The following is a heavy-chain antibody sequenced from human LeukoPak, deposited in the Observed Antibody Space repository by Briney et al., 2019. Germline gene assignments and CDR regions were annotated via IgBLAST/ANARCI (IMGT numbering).Heavy chain of an antibody. J-gene: IGHJ4*02. Sequence: PGGSLRLSCAASGFTFSSYAMSWVRRAPGKRLEWVSAISGSGGSTYYADSVKGRFTISRDNSKITLYLQMNSLRAEDTAVYYCAKAPGYSSYYFDYWGQGTLVTVSS. CDR3: AKAPGYSSYYFDY. CDR1: GFTFSSYA. D-gene: IGHD5-18*01. V-gene: IGHV3-23*01. CDR2: ISGSGGST.